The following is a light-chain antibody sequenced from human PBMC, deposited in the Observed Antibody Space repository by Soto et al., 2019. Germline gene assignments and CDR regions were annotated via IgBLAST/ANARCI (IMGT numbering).Light chain of an antibody. Sequence: DVVMTQTPLSLSVAPGQPASISCKSSQSLLHITGETFLFWYLQKPGQSPQLLIYDASTRATGFPARFSGSGSGTEFTLTISSLQSEDFAVYYCQQYNNWPLTFGGGTTVEIK. CDR2: DAS. CDR3: QQYNNWPLT. J-gene: IGKJ4*01. V-gene: IGKV2-29*01. CDR1: QSLLHITGETF.